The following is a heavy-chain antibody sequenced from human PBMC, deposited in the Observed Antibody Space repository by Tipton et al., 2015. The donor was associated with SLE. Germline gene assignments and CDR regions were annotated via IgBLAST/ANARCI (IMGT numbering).Heavy chain of an antibody. Sequence: TLSLTCTVSGGSISSSSYYWGWIRQPPGKGLEWIGSIYYSGSTYYNPSLKSRVTISVDTSKNQFSLKLSSVTAADTAVYYCAGGYSSSSICFDSWGQGTLVTVSS. CDR2: IYYSGST. J-gene: IGHJ5*01. CDR1: GGSISSSSYY. D-gene: IGHD6-6*01. V-gene: IGHV4-39*07. CDR3: AGGYSSSSICFDS.